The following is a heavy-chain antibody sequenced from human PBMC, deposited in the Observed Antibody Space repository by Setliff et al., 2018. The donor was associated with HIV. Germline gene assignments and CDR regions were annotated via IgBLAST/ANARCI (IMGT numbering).Heavy chain of an antibody. Sequence: GGSLRLSCAASGFTFSSYWMHWVRQAPGKGLVWVSRINTDGSSATYADSVKGRFTNSRDNAKNTLYLQMNSLRAEDTAVYFCARDVAVAGTEFWGQGTLVTVSS. CDR3: ARDVAVAGTEF. CDR2: INTDGSSA. J-gene: IGHJ4*02. V-gene: IGHV3-74*03. CDR1: GFTFSSYW. D-gene: IGHD6-19*01.